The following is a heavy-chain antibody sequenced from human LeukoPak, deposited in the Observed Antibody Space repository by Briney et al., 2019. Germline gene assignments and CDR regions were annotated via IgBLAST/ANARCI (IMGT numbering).Heavy chain of an antibody. V-gene: IGHV4-59*01. Sequence: PSETLSLTCTVSGGSISSYYWSWIRQPPGKGLEWIGYIYYSGSTNYNPSLKSRVTISVDTSKNQFSLKLSSVTAADTAVYYCARERGDRAGYLDLWGRGILVTVSS. CDR3: ARERGDRAGYLDL. CDR1: GGSISSYY. J-gene: IGHJ2*01. D-gene: IGHD4-17*01. CDR2: IYYSGST.